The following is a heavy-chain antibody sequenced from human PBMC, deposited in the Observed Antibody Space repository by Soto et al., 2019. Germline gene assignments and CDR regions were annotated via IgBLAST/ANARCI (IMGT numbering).Heavy chain of an antibody. V-gene: IGHV3-64D*06. D-gene: IGHD5-12*01. J-gene: IGHJ4*02. CDR2: ISSNGSNT. Sequence: VGSLRLSCSGSGFTFRNYVMHWVRQAPGKGLEYVSAISSNGSNTYYIDSVKGRFTISRDNSRKTLYLQMNSLRIEDTAIYYCAKDPLRYGYNYFDYWGLGTLVTVSS. CDR3: AKDPLRYGYNYFDY. CDR1: GFTFRNYV.